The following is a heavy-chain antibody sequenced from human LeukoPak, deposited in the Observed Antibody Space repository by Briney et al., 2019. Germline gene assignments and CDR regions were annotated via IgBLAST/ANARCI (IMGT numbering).Heavy chain of an antibody. V-gene: IGHV3-11*04. D-gene: IGHD1-7*01. CDR2: ISSSSSTI. CDR3: ARDELELDFDY. J-gene: IGHJ4*02. CDR1: GFTFSDYY. Sequence: GGSLRLSCAASGFTFSDYYMSWIRQAPGKGLEWVSYISSSSSTIYYADSVKGRFTISRDNAKNSLYLQMNSLRAEDTAVYYCARDELELDFDYWGQGTLVTVSS.